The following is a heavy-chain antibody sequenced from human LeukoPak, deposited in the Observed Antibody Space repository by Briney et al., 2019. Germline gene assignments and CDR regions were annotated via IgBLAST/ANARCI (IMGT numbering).Heavy chain of an antibody. CDR3: ATPYSSSWYDYYYMDV. CDR1: GFTFSSYS. J-gene: IGHJ6*03. CDR2: ISSSSSYI. D-gene: IGHD6-13*01. V-gene: IGHV3-21*01. Sequence: PGGSLRLSCAASGFTFSSYSMNWVRQAPGKGLEWVSSISSSSSYIYYADSVKGRFTISRDNAKNSLYLQMNSLRAEDTAVYYRATPYSSSWYDYYYMDVWGKGTTVTVSS.